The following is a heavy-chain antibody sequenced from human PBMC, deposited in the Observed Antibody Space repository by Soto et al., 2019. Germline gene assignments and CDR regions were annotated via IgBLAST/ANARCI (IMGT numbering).Heavy chain of an antibody. J-gene: IGHJ5*01. CDR2: ISYDAKRS. V-gene: IGHV3-30*03. Sequence: MRLSXAASGLTFNTCGMHWVRQAQRRGLEWVAVISYDAKRSLYADPVRGRFTLSRDNSKYSLFLQINSLRPEHTALCSSARRILSAGSLGSWGHGTMVSV. CDR3: ARRILSAGSLGS. D-gene: IGHD2-21*01. CDR1: GLTFNTCG.